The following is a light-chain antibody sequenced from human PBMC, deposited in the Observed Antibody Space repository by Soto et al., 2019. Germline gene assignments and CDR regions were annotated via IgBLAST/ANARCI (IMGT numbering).Light chain of an antibody. V-gene: IGLV2-14*01. Sequence: QSALTQSASVSGSPGQSITISCTGTSSDVGYFNYVSWYLQHPGKAPKLIIHDVSNRPSGVSNRFSGSKSDNTASLTISGLQAEDEADYYCSSYTSSSPVVFGGGTKLTVL. CDR2: DVS. CDR3: SSYTSSSPVV. CDR1: SSDVGYFNY. J-gene: IGLJ2*01.